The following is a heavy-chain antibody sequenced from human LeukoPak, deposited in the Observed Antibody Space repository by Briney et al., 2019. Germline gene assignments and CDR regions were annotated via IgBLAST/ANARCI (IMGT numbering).Heavy chain of an antibody. CDR2: IYPGDSDT. CDR1: GYSFTNYW. Sequence: KPGESLKISCKGSGYSFTNYWIGWVRQMPGKGLEWMAIIYPGDSDTKYSPPYQGQVTISADKSISTAYLQWSSLKASDTAMYYCARRDRNSFEWFSDAFDIWGQGTMVTVSS. CDR3: ARRDRNSFEWFSDAFDI. J-gene: IGHJ3*02. D-gene: IGHD1-14*01. V-gene: IGHV5-51*03.